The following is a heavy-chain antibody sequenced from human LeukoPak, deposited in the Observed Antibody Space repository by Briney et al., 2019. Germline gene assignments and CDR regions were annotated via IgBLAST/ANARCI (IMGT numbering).Heavy chain of an antibody. CDR3: ARLSRGSSAGFDP. V-gene: IGHV4-59*08. D-gene: IGHD6-6*01. Sequence: SETLSLTCIVSGGSINSYYWSWIRQPPGKGLEWIGYIYYSGSTNYNPSLKSRVTISVDTSKNQFSLKLSSVTAADTAVYYCARLSRGSSAGFDPWGQGTLVTVSS. CDR2: IYYSGST. J-gene: IGHJ5*02. CDR1: GGSINSYY.